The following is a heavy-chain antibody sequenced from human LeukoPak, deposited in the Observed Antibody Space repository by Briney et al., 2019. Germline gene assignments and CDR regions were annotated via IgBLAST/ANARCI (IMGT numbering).Heavy chain of an antibody. D-gene: IGHD1-26*01. CDR1: GFTFSSYS. CDR2: ISSSSSYI. V-gene: IGHV3-21*01. J-gene: IGHJ5*02. CDR3: ARDQVGATTFEVWGGWFDP. Sequence: GGSLRLSCAASGFTFSSYSMNWVRQAPGKGLEWVSSISSSSSYIYYADSVKGRFTISRDNSKNTLYLQMNSLRAEDTAVYYCARDQVGATTFEVWGGWFDPWGQGTLVTVSS.